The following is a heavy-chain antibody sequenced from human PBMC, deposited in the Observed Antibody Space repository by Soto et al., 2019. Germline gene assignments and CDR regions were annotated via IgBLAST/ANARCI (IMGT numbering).Heavy chain of an antibody. V-gene: IGHV1-69*04. D-gene: IGHD1-26*01. CDR2: IIPILGIA. CDR3: ARDRRRAAEPYYYYYMDV. CDR1: GGTFSSYT. Sequence: SVKVSCKASGGTFSSYTISWVRQAPGQGLEWMGRIIPILGIANYAQKFQGRVTITADKSTSTAYMELSSLRSEDTAVYYCARDRRRAAEPYYYYYMDVWGKGTTVTVSS. J-gene: IGHJ6*03.